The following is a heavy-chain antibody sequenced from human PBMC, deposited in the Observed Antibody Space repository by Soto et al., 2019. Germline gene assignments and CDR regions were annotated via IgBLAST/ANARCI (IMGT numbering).Heavy chain of an antibody. CDR3: AKKVVVVVANNTDY. CDR2: ISGSGGST. D-gene: IGHD2-15*01. Sequence: VQLLESGGGLVQPGGSLRLSCAASGFTFSSYAMSWVRQAPGKGLEWVSAISGSGGSTYYADSVKGRFTISRDNSKDALYLQMNSLRAEDTAVYYCAKKVVVVVANNTDYWGQGTLVTVSS. J-gene: IGHJ4*02. CDR1: GFTFSSYA. V-gene: IGHV3-23*01.